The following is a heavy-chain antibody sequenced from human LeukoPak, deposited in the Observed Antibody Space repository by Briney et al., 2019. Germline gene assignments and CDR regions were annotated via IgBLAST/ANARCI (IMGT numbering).Heavy chain of an antibody. CDR1: GFTFSSYT. D-gene: IGHD2-21*02. CDR2: ISSGSNTI. J-gene: IGHJ4*02. V-gene: IGHV3-48*01. CDR3: ARVPAYCGGDCYFDY. Sequence: GGSLRLSCAASGFTFSSYTMNWVRQAPGKGLEWVSYISSGSNTIYYADSVKGRFTISRDNSKNTLYLQMNSLGAEDTAVYYCARVPAYCGGDCYFDYWGQGTLVTVSS.